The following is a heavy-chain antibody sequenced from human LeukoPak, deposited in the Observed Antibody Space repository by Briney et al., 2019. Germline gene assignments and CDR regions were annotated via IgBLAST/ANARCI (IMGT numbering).Heavy chain of an antibody. CDR1: GFTFTNYA. CDR2: ISSSSSYI. Sequence: GGSLRLSCATSGFTFTNYAMTWVRQAPGKGLEWVSSISSSSSYIYYADSVKGRFTISRDNAKNALYLQMNSLRAEDTAVYYCARTAWGYYDQFGDFDYWGQGTLVTVSS. V-gene: IGHV3-21*01. J-gene: IGHJ4*02. D-gene: IGHD3-22*01. CDR3: ARTAWGYYDQFGDFDY.